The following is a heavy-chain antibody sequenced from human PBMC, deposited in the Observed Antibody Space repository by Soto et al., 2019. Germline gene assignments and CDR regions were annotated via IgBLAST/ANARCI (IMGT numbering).Heavy chain of an antibody. CDR2: IKEDGSEK. CDR3: ARDVI. CDR1: GFSFSSFW. J-gene: IGHJ4*02. Sequence: EVQLVESGGGLVQPGGSQRLSCAASGFSFSSFWMSWVRQAPGKGLEWVAAIKEDGSEKNYVDSVRGRFTISRDNAKNPLYLQMNSLRADDTAVYYCARDVIWGQGSLVTVSS. V-gene: IGHV3-7*05.